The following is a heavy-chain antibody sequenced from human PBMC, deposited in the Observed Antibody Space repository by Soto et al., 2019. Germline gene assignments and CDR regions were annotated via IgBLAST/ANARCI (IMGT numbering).Heavy chain of an antibody. Sequence: SLRLSCAASGFTFSSYAMHWVRQAPGKGLEWVAVISYDGSNKYYADSVKGRFTISRDNSKNTLYLQMNSLRAEDTAVYYCARDLSSGYYGGSFDYWGQGTLVTVSS. D-gene: IGHD3-22*01. V-gene: IGHV3-30-3*01. J-gene: IGHJ4*02. CDR3: ARDLSSGYYGGSFDY. CDR2: ISYDGSNK. CDR1: GFTFSSYA.